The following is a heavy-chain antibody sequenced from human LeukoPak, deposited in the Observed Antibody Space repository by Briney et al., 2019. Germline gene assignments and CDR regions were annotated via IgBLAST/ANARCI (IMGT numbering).Heavy chain of an antibody. Sequence: GGSPRLSCATSGFTFTRNAMAWVRQAPGKGLEWVSAIDGSGGTTFYADSVKGRVTISRVQSTNTVYLQMNGLRADDTAVYYCAKAHCSSTSCSRADNWGQGTLVTVSS. CDR3: AKAHCSSTSCSRADN. CDR2: IDGSGGTT. CDR1: GFTFTRNA. V-gene: IGHV3-23*01. J-gene: IGHJ4*02. D-gene: IGHD2-2*01.